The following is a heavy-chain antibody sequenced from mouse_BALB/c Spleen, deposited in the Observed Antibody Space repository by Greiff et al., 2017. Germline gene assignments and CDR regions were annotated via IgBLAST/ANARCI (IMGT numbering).Heavy chain of an antibody. CDR3: ASELGAMDY. Sequence: EVKLQESGGGLVQPGGSLKLSCAASGFTFSSYGMSWVRQTPDKRLELVATINSNGGSTYYPDSVKGRFTISRDNAKNTLYLQMSSLKSEDTAMYYCASELGAMDYWGQGTSVTVSS. J-gene: IGHJ4*01. CDR2: INSNGGST. V-gene: IGHV5-6-3*01. CDR1: GFTFSSYG. D-gene: IGHD3-1*01.